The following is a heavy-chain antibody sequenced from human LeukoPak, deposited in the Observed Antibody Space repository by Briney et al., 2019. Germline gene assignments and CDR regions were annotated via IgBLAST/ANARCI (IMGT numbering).Heavy chain of an antibody. Sequence: PSETLSLTCTVSGGSISSGSYYWSWTRQPAGKGLEWIGRIYTSGSTNYNPSLKSRVTISVDTSKNQFSLKLSSVTAADTAVYYCARGIAAAGTHLDYWGQGTLVTVSS. D-gene: IGHD6-13*01. V-gene: IGHV4-61*02. CDR1: GGSISSGSYY. J-gene: IGHJ4*02. CDR2: IYTSGST. CDR3: ARGIAAAGTHLDY.